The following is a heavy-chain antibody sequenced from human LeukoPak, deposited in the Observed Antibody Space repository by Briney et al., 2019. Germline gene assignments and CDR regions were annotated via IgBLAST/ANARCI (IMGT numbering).Heavy chain of an antibody. J-gene: IGHJ4*02. V-gene: IGHV3-30*03. CDR2: ISYDGSNK. CDR1: GFTFDDYA. Sequence: GGSLGLSCAASGFTFDDYAMHWVRQAPGKGLEWVALISYDGSNKYYADSVKGRFTISRDNSKNTLYLQMNSLRAEDTAVYYCARGYGDYGDYWGQGTLVTVSS. D-gene: IGHD4-17*01. CDR3: ARGYGDYGDY.